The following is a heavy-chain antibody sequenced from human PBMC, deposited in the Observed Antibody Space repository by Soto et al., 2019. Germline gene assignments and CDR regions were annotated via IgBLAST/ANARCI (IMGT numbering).Heavy chain of an antibody. CDR2: IYYSGST. CDR1: GGSISSSSYY. D-gene: IGHD1-26*01. J-gene: IGHJ6*02. V-gene: IGHV4-39*01. CDR3: ARRGGSSRYYYYGMDV. Sequence: ETLSLTCTVSGGSISSSSYYWGWIRQPPGKGLEWIGSIYYSGSTYYNPSLKSRVTISVDTSKNQFSLKLSSVTAADTAVYYCARRGGSSRYYYYGMDVWSQGTTVTVSS.